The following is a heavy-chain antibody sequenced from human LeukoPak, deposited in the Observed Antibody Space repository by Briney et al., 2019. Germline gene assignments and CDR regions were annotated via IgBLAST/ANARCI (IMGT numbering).Heavy chain of an antibody. CDR2: INYNGAIT. CDR1: GFTFVDYG. D-gene: IGHD3-3*02. V-gene: IGHV3-20*04. CDR3: ARDRLGPSFSVSHFDL. Sequence: GGSLRLSCATSGFTFVDYGLSWVRRAPGKGLEWLCAINYNGAITDYADSVKGRFTISRDNAKNSLYLRMNSLRAEDTAVYYCARDRLGPSFSVSHFDLWGQGTLVTVSS. J-gene: IGHJ4*02.